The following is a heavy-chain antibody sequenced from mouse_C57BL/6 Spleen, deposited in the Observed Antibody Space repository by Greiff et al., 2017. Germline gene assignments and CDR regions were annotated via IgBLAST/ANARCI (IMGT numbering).Heavy chain of an antibody. CDR1: GFTFSDYY. J-gene: IGHJ2*01. D-gene: IGHD2-3*01. V-gene: IGHV5-16*01. CDR3: ARILYDYLDY. Sequence: LQQSEGGLVQPGSSMKLSCTASGFTFSDYYMAWVRQVPEKGLEWVANINYDGSSTYYLDSLKSRFIISRDNAKNILYLQMSSLKSEDTATYYCARILYDYLDYWGQGTTLTVSS. CDR2: INYDGSST.